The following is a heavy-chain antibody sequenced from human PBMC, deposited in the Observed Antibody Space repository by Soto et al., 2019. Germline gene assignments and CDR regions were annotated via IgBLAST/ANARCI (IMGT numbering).Heavy chain of an antibody. CDR2: IWYDGSNK. D-gene: IGHD2-15*01. V-gene: IGHV3-33*01. CDR3: ASDLGYCSGGSCPRLGIIDY. J-gene: IGHJ4*02. CDR1: GFTFSSYG. Sequence: QVQLVESGGGVVQPGRSLRLSCAASGFTFSSYGMHWVRQAPGKGLEWVAVIWYDGSNKYYADSVKGRFTTSRDNSKNTLYLQMNSLRAEDTAVYYCASDLGYCSGGSCPRLGIIDYWGQGTLVTVSS.